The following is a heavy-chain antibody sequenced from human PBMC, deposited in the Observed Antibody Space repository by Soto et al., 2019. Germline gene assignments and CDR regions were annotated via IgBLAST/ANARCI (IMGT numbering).Heavy chain of an antibody. D-gene: IGHD6-13*01. J-gene: IGHJ3*02. CDR2: IKEDGGEK. V-gene: IGHV3-7*01. CDR1: GFTVRSYW. Sequence: EVQLVESGGGLVQPGGSLRLSCAASGFTVRSYWMTWVRQAPGKGLEWVANIKEDGGEKYYGDSVRGRFTISRDNAKNSLYLQMNSLRGDDTAVYYCARDDSPGSGNTWYYALDIWGQGTMVTVSS. CDR3: ARDDSPGSGNTWYYALDI.